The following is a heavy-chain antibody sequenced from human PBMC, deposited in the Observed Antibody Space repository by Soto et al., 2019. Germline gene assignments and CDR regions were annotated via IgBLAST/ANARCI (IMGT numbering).Heavy chain of an antibody. V-gene: IGHV1-3*05. D-gene: IGHD2-21*02. CDR3: ARAWVVVTAPDY. CDR1: GYTFTSYA. J-gene: IGHJ4*02. Sequence: QVQLVQSGAEEKKPGASVKVSCKASGYTFTSYAMHWVRQAPGQRLEWMGWINAGNGNTKYSPKFQGRVTITRDTSASTAYMDLSSLRSEDTAVYYCARAWVVVTAPDYWGQGTLVTVSS. CDR2: INAGNGNT.